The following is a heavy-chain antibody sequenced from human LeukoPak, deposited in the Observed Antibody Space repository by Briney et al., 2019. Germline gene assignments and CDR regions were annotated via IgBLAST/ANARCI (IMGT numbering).Heavy chain of an antibody. Sequence: SETLSLTCSVSGGSISKTSHYWGWIRQTPGKGLEWIGSNSGTAHYNPSLKSRVTISIDTSKNLFSLKLSSVTAADTAVYYCASELRYFEWLFTYFDYWGQGTLVTVSS. CDR1: GGSISKTSHY. D-gene: IGHD3-9*01. CDR3: ASELRYFEWLFTYFDY. V-gene: IGHV4-39*01. J-gene: IGHJ4*02. CDR2: NSGTA.